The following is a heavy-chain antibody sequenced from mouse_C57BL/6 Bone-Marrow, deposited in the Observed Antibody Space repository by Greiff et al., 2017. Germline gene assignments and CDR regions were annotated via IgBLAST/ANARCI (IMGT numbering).Heavy chain of an antibody. CDR1: GYTFTSYW. V-gene: IGHV1-52*01. J-gene: IGHJ4*01. D-gene: IGHD1-1*01. CDR3: ARLSYKGMDY. Sequence: VQLQQPGAELVRPGSSVKLSCKASGYTFTSYWMHWVKQRPIQGLEWIGNIDPSDSETHYNQKFKDKATLTVDKSSSTAYMQLSSLTSEDSAVYYCARLSYKGMDYWGQGTSVTVSS. CDR2: IDPSDSET.